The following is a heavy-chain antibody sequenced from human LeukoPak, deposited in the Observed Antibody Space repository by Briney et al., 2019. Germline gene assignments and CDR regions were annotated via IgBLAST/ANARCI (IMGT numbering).Heavy chain of an antibody. CDR3: AAGLEMGY. CDR2: IRCGGDSI. V-gene: IGHV3-48*02. Sequence: GGSLRLSCAASGFTFSSYAMSWARQAPGKGLEWVSYIRCGGDSIYYADSVKGRFTTSRDNAKTSLYLQMSSLRDEDTAVYYCAAGLEMGYWGQGTLVTVSS. D-gene: IGHD3-3*01. CDR1: GFTFSSYA. J-gene: IGHJ4*02.